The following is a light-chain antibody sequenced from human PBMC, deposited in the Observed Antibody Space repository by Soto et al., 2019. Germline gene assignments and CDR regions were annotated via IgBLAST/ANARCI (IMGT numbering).Light chain of an antibody. CDR1: QGFSNS. CDR3: QKYDSAPLT. J-gene: IGKJ4*02. Sequence: DIQMTPSPSSLTASVGDRVTISCRASQGFSNSLAWYQQKPGKVPTLLIYGASILQSGVPSRFSGSGSGTEFTLTISSLQPEDVATYYCQKYDSAPLTFGGGTKVEIK. CDR2: GAS. V-gene: IGKV1-27*01.